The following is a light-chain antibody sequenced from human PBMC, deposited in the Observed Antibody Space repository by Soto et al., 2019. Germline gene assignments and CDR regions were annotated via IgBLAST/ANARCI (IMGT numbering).Light chain of an antibody. CDR3: QQCNSTPLT. V-gene: IGKV1-39*01. J-gene: IGKJ5*01. CDR1: HSISTY. Sequence: DIHMTQSPSSLSASVGDRVTITCRAGHSISTYLTWFQQKPGEAPKLLIYAASTLHRGVPSRFSGSGSGTDFTLTICSLQPEDFATYYCQQCNSTPLTFGQGTRLDIK. CDR2: AAS.